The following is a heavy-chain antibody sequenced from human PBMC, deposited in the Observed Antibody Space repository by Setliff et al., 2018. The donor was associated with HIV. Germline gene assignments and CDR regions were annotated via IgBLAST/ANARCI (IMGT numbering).Heavy chain of an antibody. D-gene: IGHD3-16*02. V-gene: IGHV4-39*07. J-gene: IGHJ4*02. CDR3: ARGFRYYDYVWGSYRPYYFDY. CDR1: GGSISSGSYY. Sequence: SETLSLTCTVSGGSISSGSYYWGWIRQPPGKGLEWIGSIYYSGSTYYNPSLQSRVTISVDTSKNLFSLRLSSVTAADTAVYYCARGFRYYDYVWGSYRPYYFDYWGQGTLVTVSS. CDR2: IYYSGST.